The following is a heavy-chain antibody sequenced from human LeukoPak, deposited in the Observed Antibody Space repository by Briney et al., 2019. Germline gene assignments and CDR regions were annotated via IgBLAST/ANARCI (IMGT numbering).Heavy chain of an antibody. Sequence: ASVKVSCKASGYTFTSYAMHWVRQAPGQRLEWMGWINAGNGNTKYSQEFQGRVTITRDTSASTAYMELSSLRAEDTAVYYCARRAGDYSHPYDYWGQGTLVTVS. CDR2: INAGNGNT. CDR1: GYTFTSYA. V-gene: IGHV1-3*03. CDR3: ARRAGDYSHPYDY. J-gene: IGHJ4*02. D-gene: IGHD3-22*01.